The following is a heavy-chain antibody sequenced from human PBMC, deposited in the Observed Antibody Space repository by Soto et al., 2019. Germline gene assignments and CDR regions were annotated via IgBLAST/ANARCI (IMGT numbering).Heavy chain of an antibody. V-gene: IGHV4-59*01. D-gene: IGHD3-22*01. J-gene: IGHJ6*02. Sequence: QVQLQESGPGLVKPSETLSLTCTVSGGSISSYYWRWLRRPPGKGLEWIGYFYHSGSTLSNPSLQSRVTISVDTFKNQFSLKLGSVTAADTGIYYCARARVTEVRVVIKYNMDFCGQGTTVIVSS. CDR1: GGSISSYY. CDR3: ARARVTEVRVVIKYNMDF. CDR2: FYHSGST.